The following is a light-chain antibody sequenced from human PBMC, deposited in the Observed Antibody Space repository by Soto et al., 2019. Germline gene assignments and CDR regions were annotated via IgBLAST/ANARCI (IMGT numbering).Light chain of an antibody. Sequence: EIVMTQSPATLSVSPGDRAALSCRASQSVSSNLAWYQHRPGQAPRLLIYGGSTRAPGVPARFSGSGSGPEFTLTISDRQPDVFATYYCQCYHTVSRTFGQGTKVDIK. J-gene: IGKJ1*01. CDR3: QCYHTVSRT. CDR1: QSVSSN. V-gene: IGKV3-15*01. CDR2: GGS.